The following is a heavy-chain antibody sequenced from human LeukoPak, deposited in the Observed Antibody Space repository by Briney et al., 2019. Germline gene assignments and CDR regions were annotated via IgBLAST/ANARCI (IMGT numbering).Heavy chain of an antibody. V-gene: IGHV4-59*08. J-gene: IGHJ3*02. CDR2: IYYTGST. CDR3: ARHDPIVGTPDAFDI. CDR1: GVSISGYY. D-gene: IGHD1-26*01. Sequence: SETLSLTCTVSGVSISGYYWSWIRQPPGKGLEWIGYIYYTGSTNYNPSLKSRITISVDTSKNQFSLKLSSVTAADTAVYHCARHDPIVGTPDAFDIWGQGTMVTVSS.